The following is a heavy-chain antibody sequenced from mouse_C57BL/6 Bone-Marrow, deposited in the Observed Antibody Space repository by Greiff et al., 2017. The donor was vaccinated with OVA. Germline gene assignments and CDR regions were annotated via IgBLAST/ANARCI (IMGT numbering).Heavy chain of an antibody. V-gene: IGHV1-76*01. J-gene: IGHJ3*01. Sequence: VKLMESGAELVRPGASVKLSCKASGYTFTDYYINWVKQRPGQGLEWIARIYPGSGNTYYNEKFKGKATLTAEKSSSTAYMQLSSLTSEDSAVYFCARWGGSSLAWFAYWGQGTLVNVSA. CDR1: GYTFTDYY. CDR2: IYPGSGNT. D-gene: IGHD1-1*01. CDR3: ARWGGSSLAWFAY.